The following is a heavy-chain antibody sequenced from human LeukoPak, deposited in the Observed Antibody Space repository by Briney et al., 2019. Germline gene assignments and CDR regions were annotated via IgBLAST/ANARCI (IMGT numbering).Heavy chain of an antibody. V-gene: IGHV4-34*01. CDR3: ARGDGVTDYFDY. Sequence: PSETLSLTCTVYGGSFSGYYWSWIRQSPGKGLEWMGEINHSGSTNYNPSLKSRVTISVDRSKNQFSLKVSSVTAADTAVYYCARGDGVTDYFDYWGQGTLVTVSS. J-gene: IGHJ4*02. CDR2: INHSGST. D-gene: IGHD4-17*01. CDR1: GGSFSGYY.